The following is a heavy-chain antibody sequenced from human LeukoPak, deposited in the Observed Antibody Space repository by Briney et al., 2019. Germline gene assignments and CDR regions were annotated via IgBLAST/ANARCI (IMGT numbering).Heavy chain of an antibody. V-gene: IGHV1-69*05. J-gene: IGHJ4*02. Sequence: SVKVSCKASGGTFSSYAISWVRQAPGQGLEWMGGIIPIFGTANYAQKFQGRVTITTDESTSTAYMELSSLRSEDTAVYYCARGGGRGYNWNYYFDYWGQGTLVTVSS. CDR2: IIPIFGTA. CDR1: GGTFSSYA. D-gene: IGHD1-1*01. CDR3: ARGGGRGYNWNYYFDY.